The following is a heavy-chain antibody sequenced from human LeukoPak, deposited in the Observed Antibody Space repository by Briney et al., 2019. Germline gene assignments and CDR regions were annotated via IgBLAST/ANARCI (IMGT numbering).Heavy chain of an antibody. V-gene: IGHV4-59*01. D-gene: IGHD3-22*01. J-gene: IGHJ3*02. Sequence: SETLSLTCTVSGGSISSYYWSWIRQPPGKGLEWIGYIYYSGSTNYNPSLKSRVTISVDTSKNQFSLKLSSVTAADTAVYYCARVSTYYDSSGYAFDIWGQGTMVIVSS. CDR1: GGSISSYY. CDR3: ARVSTYYDSSGYAFDI. CDR2: IYYSGST.